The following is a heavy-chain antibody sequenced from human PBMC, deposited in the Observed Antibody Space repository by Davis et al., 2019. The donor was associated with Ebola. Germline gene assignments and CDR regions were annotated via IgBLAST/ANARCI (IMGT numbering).Heavy chain of an antibody. CDR3: ARDYGDYYYGMDV. Sequence: GGALRLSCAASGFTFSSYSMNWVRQAPGKGLEWVSSISSSSSYIYYADSVKGRFTISRDNAKNSLYLQMNSLRAEDTAVYYCARDYGDYYYGMDVWGQGTTVTVSS. CDR1: GFTFSSYS. V-gene: IGHV3-21*01. D-gene: IGHD4-17*01. J-gene: IGHJ6*02. CDR2: ISSSSSYI.